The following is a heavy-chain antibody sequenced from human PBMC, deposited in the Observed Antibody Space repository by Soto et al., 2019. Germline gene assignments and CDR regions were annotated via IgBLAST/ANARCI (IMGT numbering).Heavy chain of an antibody. CDR3: ARIFLDYGGNSAGGMDV. D-gene: IGHD4-17*01. J-gene: IGHJ6*02. V-gene: IGHV5-10-1*01. Sequence: GESLKISCKGSGYSFAGYWITWVRQMPGKGLEWMGRIDPSDSQTYYSPSFRGHVTISAAKSITTVFLQWSSLRASDTAMYYCARIFLDYGGNSAGGMDVWGQGTTVTVSS. CDR2: IDPSDSQT. CDR1: GYSFAGYW.